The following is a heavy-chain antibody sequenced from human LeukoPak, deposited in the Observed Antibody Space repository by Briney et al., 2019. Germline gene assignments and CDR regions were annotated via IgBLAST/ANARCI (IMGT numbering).Heavy chain of an antibody. Sequence: PSETLSLTCTVSGGSISSGLYYWGWIRQPPGEGLEWIGTISYSGTTYYNPSLKSRVTISVDTSKIQLALRLTSVTAADTAVYYCARKGEHYYDSGKLWPAWFDSWGQGTLVTVSS. V-gene: IGHV4-39*06. CDR2: ISYSGTT. D-gene: IGHD3-10*01. CDR3: ARKGEHYYDSGKLWPAWFDS. J-gene: IGHJ5*01. CDR1: GGSISSGLYY.